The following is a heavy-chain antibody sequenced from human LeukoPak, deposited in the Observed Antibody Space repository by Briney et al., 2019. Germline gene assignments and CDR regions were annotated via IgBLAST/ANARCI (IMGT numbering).Heavy chain of an antibody. D-gene: IGHD6-6*01. Sequence: GGSLRLSCAASGFTFSDYYMSWIRQAPGKGLEWVSYISSSGNSIYYADSLKGRFTISRDNAKNSLYLQMNSLRAEDTAVYYCARPRIAARSFDYWGQGTLVTVSS. V-gene: IGHV3-11*04. CDR3: ARPRIAARSFDY. CDR2: ISSSGNSI. CDR1: GFTFSDYY. J-gene: IGHJ4*02.